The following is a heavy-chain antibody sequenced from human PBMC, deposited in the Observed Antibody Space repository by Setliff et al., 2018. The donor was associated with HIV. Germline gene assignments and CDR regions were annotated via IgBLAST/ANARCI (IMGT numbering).Heavy chain of an antibody. Sequence: GGSLRLSCAASGFTFSNTWMSWVRQAPGKGLEWVGRIKSKTDGGTTDYAAPVKGRFTISRDDSKNTLYLQMNSLKTEDTAVYYCTTDLPIVESYPFDYWGQGTLVTVSS. CDR1: GFTFSNTW. D-gene: IGHD1-26*01. V-gene: IGHV3-15*01. CDR3: TTDLPIVESYPFDY. J-gene: IGHJ4*02. CDR2: IKSKTDGGTT.